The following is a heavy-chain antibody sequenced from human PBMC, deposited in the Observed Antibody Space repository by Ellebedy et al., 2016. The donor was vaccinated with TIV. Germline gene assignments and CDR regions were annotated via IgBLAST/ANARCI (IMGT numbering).Heavy chain of an antibody. CDR1: GGSFSDYY. J-gene: IGHJ4*02. V-gene: IGHV4-34*01. Sequence: SETLSLTCAVYGGSFSDYYWTWIRQPPGKGLEWIGEINHSGSTNYNPSLKSRVSISVDTSKNQFSLRLTSVTAADTAIFCCARGLVSGRALDYWGQGTLVTVSS. CDR2: INHSGST. CDR3: ARGLVSGRALDY. D-gene: IGHD2-15*01.